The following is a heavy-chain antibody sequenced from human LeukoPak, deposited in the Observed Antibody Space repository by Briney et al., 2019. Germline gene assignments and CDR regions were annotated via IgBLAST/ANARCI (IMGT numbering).Heavy chain of an antibody. CDR1: GYTFTSYD. Sequence: AASVKVSCEASGYTFTSYDINWVRQATGQGLEWMGWMNPNSGNTGYAQKFQGRVTITRNTSMGTAYMELSSLRSEDTAMYYCARGLSAYCNSTSCYDAFDIWGQGTMVTVSS. J-gene: IGHJ3*02. D-gene: IGHD2-2*01. CDR3: ARGLSAYCNSTSCYDAFDI. V-gene: IGHV1-8*03. CDR2: MNPNSGNT.